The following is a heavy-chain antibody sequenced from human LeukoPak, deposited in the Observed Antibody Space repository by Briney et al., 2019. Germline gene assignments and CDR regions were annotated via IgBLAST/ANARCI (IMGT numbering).Heavy chain of an antibody. Sequence: GGSLRLSCAASGFTFSSYAMSWVRQAPGKGLEWVSGISGNGGSTYYADSVKGRFTISRDNSKNTLYLQMNSLRAEDTAVYYCAKVPTATNSIFDYWGQGTLVTVSS. CDR1: GFTFSSYA. CDR3: AKVPTATNSIFDY. V-gene: IGHV3-23*01. J-gene: IGHJ4*02. CDR2: ISGNGGST. D-gene: IGHD5-18*01.